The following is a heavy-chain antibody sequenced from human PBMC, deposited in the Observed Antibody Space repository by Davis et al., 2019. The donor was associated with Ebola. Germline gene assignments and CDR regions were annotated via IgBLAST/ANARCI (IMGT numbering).Heavy chain of an antibody. V-gene: IGHV3-48*03. J-gene: IGHJ6*03. Sequence: PGGSLRLSCAASGFTFSSYEMNWVRQAPGKGLEWVSYISSSGSTIYYADSVKGRFTISRDNSKNTLYLQMNSLRSEDTAVYYCARAPSYMDVWGKGTTVTVSS. CDR2: ISSSGSTI. CDR3: ARAPSYMDV. CDR1: GFTFSSYE.